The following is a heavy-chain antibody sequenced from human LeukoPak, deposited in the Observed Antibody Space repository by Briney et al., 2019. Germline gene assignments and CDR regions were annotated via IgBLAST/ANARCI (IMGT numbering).Heavy chain of an antibody. CDR3: AKDSAGYYDILTGPLDY. CDR2: ISGSGGST. J-gene: IGHJ4*02. D-gene: IGHD3-9*01. V-gene: IGHV3-23*01. CDR1: GFTFSSYA. Sequence: GSLRLSCAASGFTFSSYAMSWVRQAPGKGLEWVSAISGSGGSTYYADSVKGRFTISRDNSKNTLYLQMNSLRAEDTAVYYCAKDSAGYYDILTGPLDYWGQGTLATVSS.